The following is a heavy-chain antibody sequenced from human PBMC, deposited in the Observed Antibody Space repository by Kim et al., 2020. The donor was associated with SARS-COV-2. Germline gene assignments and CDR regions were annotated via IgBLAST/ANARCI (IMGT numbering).Heavy chain of an antibody. D-gene: IGHD6-13*01. CDR2: ISAYNGNT. CDR1: GYTFTSYG. V-gene: IGHV1-18*04. Sequence: ASVKVSCKASGYTFTSYGISWVRQAPGQGLEWMGWISAYNGNTNYAQKLQGRVTMTTDTSTSTAYMELRSLRSDDTAVYYCARHPPRIAAAVSAQDDYWGQGTLVTVSS. CDR3: ARHPPRIAAAVSAQDDY. J-gene: IGHJ4*02.